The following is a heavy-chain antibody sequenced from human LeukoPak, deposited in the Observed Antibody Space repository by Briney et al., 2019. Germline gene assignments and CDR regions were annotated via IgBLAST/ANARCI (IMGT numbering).Heavy chain of an antibody. Sequence: SETLSLTCTVSGGSISSYYWSWIRQPPGKGLEWIGYIYYSGSTNYNPSLKSRVTISVDTSKNQFSLKLSSVTAADTAVYYCARHFVGGSFDYWGQGTLVTVSS. CDR2: IYYSGST. CDR1: GGSISSYY. V-gene: IGHV4-59*08. D-gene: IGHD1-26*01. CDR3: ARHFVGGSFDY. J-gene: IGHJ4*02.